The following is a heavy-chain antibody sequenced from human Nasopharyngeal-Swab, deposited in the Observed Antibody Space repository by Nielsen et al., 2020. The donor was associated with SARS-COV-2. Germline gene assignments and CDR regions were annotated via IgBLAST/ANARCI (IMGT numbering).Heavy chain of an antibody. CDR3: AREVPLTIFGVVIPSHDAFDI. J-gene: IGHJ3*02. V-gene: IGHV3-20*04. Sequence: HTCAASGVPFYDYGMSWGRQAPGKGLEGVSGINWNGGSTGYADSVKGRFTISRDNAKNSLYLQMNSLRAEDTALYYCAREVPLTIFGVVIPSHDAFDIWGQGTMVTVSS. D-gene: IGHD3-3*01. CDR1: GVPFYDYG. CDR2: INWNGGST.